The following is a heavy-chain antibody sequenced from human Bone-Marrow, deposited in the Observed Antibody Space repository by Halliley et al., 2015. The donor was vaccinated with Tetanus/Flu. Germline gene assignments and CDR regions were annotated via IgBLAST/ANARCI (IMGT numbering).Heavy chain of an antibody. Sequence: TLSLTCTVSGGSIDSDYWSWLRQPPGKGLEWIGLIDYSGSTNYNPSLQSRVTISVDTSKNQFSLKLNSVTAADTAVYYCTRGSGWLADFRGQGTLVTVSS. J-gene: IGHJ4*02. V-gene: IGHV4-59*01. CDR2: IDYSGST. CDR3: TRGSGWLADF. D-gene: IGHD6-19*01. CDR1: GGSIDSDY.